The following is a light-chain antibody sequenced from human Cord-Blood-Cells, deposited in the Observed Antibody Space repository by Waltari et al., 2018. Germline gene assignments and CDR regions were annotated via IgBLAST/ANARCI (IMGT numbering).Light chain of an antibody. Sequence: DIQMTQSPSTLSASVGDRVTITCRASQSISSWLAWDQQKPGKAPKLLIYDASSLESGVPSRVSGSGSGTEFTLTISSLQPDDFATYYCQQYNSYPYTFGQGTKLEIK. V-gene: IGKV1-5*01. CDR3: QQYNSYPYT. CDR2: DAS. CDR1: QSISSW. J-gene: IGKJ2*01.